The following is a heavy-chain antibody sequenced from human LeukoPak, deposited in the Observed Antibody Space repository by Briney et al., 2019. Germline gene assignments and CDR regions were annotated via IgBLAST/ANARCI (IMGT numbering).Heavy chain of an antibody. J-gene: IGHJ3*02. Sequence: GESLQISCKGSGCSFTSYWIGWVRRLPGKGLEWMGIIYPGDSDTRYSPSFQGQVTISVDKSISTAYLQWSSLKASDTAMYYCARQINLYAFDIWGQGTMVTVSS. V-gene: IGHV5-51*01. CDR3: ARQINLYAFDI. CDR1: GCSFTSYW. CDR2: IYPGDSDT.